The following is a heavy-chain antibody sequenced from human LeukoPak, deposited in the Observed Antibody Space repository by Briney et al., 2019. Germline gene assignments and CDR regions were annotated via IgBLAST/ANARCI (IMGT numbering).Heavy chain of an antibody. CDR2: IYHSGST. Sequence: PSETLSLTCVVSTDYSIRSGDYWGWIRQPPGKGLEWIGSIYHSGSTHYNPSLKSRVTISVDTSRNQFSLKLSSVTAAHTAVYYCARNSSSWFDYWGQGTLVTVSS. CDR1: TDYSIRSGDY. D-gene: IGHD6-13*01. V-gene: IGHV4-38-2*01. J-gene: IGHJ4*02. CDR3: ARNSSSWFDY.